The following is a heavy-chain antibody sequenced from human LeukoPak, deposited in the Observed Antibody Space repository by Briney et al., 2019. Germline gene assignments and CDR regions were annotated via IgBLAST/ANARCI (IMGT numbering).Heavy chain of an antibody. V-gene: IGHV3-33*08. D-gene: IGHD2-2*02. J-gene: IGHJ4*02. CDR1: GFTFSTYA. CDR3: ASGENLGYCSSTSCYSLDY. Sequence: GGSLRLSCAASGFTFSTYAFSWVRQAPGKGLEWVAVIWYDGSNKYYADSVKGRFTISRDNSKSTLYLQMNSLRAEDTAVYYCASGENLGYCSSTSCYSLDYWGQGTLVTVSS. CDR2: IWYDGSNK.